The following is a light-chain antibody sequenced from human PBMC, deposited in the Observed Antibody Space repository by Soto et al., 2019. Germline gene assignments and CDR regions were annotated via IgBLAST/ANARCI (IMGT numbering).Light chain of an antibody. V-gene: IGKV3-11*01. CDR3: QQRSHWPPWT. Sequence: EIVLTQSPATLSLSPGERATLSCRASQSVSSYLAWYQQKPGQAPRLLIYDASNRATGIPARFSGSGSGTDFTLTLSSLEPEDFAVYYCQQRSHWPPWTFGQGTKVDIK. CDR1: QSVSSY. J-gene: IGKJ1*01. CDR2: DAS.